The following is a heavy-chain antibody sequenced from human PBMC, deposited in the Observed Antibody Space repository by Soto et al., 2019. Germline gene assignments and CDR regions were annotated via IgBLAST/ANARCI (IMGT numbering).Heavy chain of an antibody. D-gene: IGHD6-13*01. Sequence: GGSLRLSCSGSGFIFSIYGMHWVRQAPGKGLEWVAVISYDGSYLYYADSVKGRFTISRDNSQNTLYLEMNSLRVEDTAVYSCAKAVATSGSKYYYGMDVWGQGTTVTVSS. CDR3: AKAVATSGSKYYYGMDV. J-gene: IGHJ6*02. CDR1: GFIFSIYG. CDR2: ISYDGSYL. V-gene: IGHV3-30*18.